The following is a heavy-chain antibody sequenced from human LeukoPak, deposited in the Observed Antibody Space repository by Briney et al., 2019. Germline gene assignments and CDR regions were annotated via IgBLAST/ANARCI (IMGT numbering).Heavy chain of an antibody. J-gene: IGHJ5*02. V-gene: IGHV4-59*01. D-gene: IGHD3-16*01. Sequence: SETLSLTCTVSGGSISSYYWTWIRQPPGKGLEWIGYIYYSGSTNYNPTLRSRVSISVDTSKNQFSLKLSSVTAADTAVYYCARGHTESADDYGNWFHPWGQGTLVTVSS. CDR3: ARGHTESADDYGNWFHP. CDR2: IYYSGST. CDR1: GGSISSYY.